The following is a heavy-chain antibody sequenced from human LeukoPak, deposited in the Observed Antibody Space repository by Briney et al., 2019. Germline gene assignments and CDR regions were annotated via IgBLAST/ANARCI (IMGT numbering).Heavy chain of an antibody. CDR2: IKGDGTST. V-gene: IGHV3-74*01. CDR1: GFTFSTHW. J-gene: IGHJ4*02. Sequence: GGSLRLSCATSGFTFSTHWMRWVRQAPGKGLVWVSHIKGDGTSTNYADSVKGRFTISRDNAKNTLFLQMNSLRAEDTAVYYCARDGLAAAADYWGQGTLVTVSS. CDR3: ARDGLAAAADY. D-gene: IGHD6-13*01.